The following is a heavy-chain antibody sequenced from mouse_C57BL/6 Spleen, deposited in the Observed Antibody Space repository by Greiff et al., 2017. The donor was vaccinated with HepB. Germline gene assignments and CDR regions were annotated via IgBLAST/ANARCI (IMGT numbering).Heavy chain of an antibody. CDR2: INPNYGTT. Sequence: EVKLQQSGPELVKPGASVKISCKASGYSFTDYNMNWVKQSNGKSLEWIGVINPNYGTTSYNQKFKGKATLTVDQSSNTAYMQLNSLTSEDSAVYYCARGALYYDYDGFAYWGQGTLVTVSA. CDR3: ARGALYYDYDGFAY. V-gene: IGHV1-39*01. CDR1: GYSFTDYN. J-gene: IGHJ3*01. D-gene: IGHD2-4*01.